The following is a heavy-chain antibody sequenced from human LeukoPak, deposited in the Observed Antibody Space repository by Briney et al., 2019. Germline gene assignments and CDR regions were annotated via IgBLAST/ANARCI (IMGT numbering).Heavy chain of an antibody. CDR3: ARDAEYVLPSLYGMDV. CDR1: GFTFTDSA. J-gene: IGHJ6*02. D-gene: IGHD2-15*01. CDR2: INNIATHS. V-gene: IGHV3-21*01. Sequence: GGSLRLSCAGSGFTFTDSAINWVRQAPGKGLEWVSSINNIATHSYYAASVKGQFSISRDDAKNSVYLQMHSLRAEDTAIYYCARDAEYVLPSLYGMDVWGQGTTVTVSS.